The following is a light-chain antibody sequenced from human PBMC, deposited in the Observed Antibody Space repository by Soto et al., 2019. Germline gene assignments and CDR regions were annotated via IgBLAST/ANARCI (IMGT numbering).Light chain of an antibody. Sequence: EIVLTQSPGTLSLSPGERATLSCRASQSVSSYLAWYQQKPGQAPRLLIYDASNRATGIPARFSGSGSGTDFTLTISSLEPEDFAVYYGHQRSNGPPGLTFGGGTKVEIK. J-gene: IGKJ4*01. CDR1: QSVSSY. CDR3: HQRSNGPPGLT. CDR2: DAS. V-gene: IGKV3-11*01.